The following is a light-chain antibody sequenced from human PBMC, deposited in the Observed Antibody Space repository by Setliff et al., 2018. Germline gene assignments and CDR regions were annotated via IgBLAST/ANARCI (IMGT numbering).Light chain of an antibody. V-gene: IGKV4-1*01. CDR2: WAS. J-gene: IGKJ3*01. CDR3: QQYRSTPST. Sequence: DIVMTQSPDSLAVSLGERATINCKSSQSVLFSPNNKNYLAWYQQKPGQPPKLLISWASTRESGVPDRYSGSGSGTDFTLTIRTLQAEDVAVYYCQQYRSTPSTVGPGTKVDIK. CDR1: QSVLFSPNNKNY.